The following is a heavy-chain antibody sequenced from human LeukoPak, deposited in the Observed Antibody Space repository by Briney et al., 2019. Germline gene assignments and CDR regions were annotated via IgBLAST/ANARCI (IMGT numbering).Heavy chain of an antibody. J-gene: IGHJ4*02. D-gene: IGHD6-19*01. V-gene: IGHV3-9*01. CDR3: ASIAVAGSSSDY. CDR2: ISWNSGSI. CDR1: GFTFDDYA. Sequence: PGRSLRLSCAASGFTFDDYAMHWVRQAPGKGLEWVSGISWNSGSIGYADSVKGRFTISRDNAKNSLYPQINSLRAEDTALYYCASIAVAGSSSDYWGQGTLVTVSS.